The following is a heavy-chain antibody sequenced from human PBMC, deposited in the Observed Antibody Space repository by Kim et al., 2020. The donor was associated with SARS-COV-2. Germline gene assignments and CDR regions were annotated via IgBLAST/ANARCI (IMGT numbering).Heavy chain of an antibody. CDR2: FDPEDGET. V-gene: IGHV1-24*01. J-gene: IGHJ3*02. CDR3: ATVWVVRGVIITGGAFDI. D-gene: IGHD3-10*01. Sequence: ASVKVSCKVSGYTLTELSMHWVRQAPGKGLEWMGGFDPEDGETIYAQKFQGRVTMTEDTSTDTAYMELSSLRSEDTAVYYCATVWVVRGVIITGGAFDIWGQGTMVTVSS. CDR1: GYTLTELS.